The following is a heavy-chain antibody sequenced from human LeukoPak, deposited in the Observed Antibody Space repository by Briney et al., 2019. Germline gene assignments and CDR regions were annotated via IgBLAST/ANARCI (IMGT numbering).Heavy chain of an antibody. J-gene: IGHJ4*02. CDR1: EFSVGSNY. D-gene: IGHD4/OR15-4a*01. CDR3: ARDLDDYGDHLCGY. V-gene: IGHV3-7*01. Sequence: GGSLRLSCAASEFSVGSNYMTWVRQAPGKGLEWVANIKQDGSEKYYVDPVKGRFTISRDNAKNPLYLQMNSLSAEDTAVYYCARDLDDYGDHLCGYWGQGTLVTVSS. CDR2: IKQDGSEK.